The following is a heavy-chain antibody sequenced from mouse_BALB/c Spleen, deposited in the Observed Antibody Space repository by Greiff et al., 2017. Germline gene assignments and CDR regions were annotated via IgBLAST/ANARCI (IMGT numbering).Heavy chain of an antibody. V-gene: IGHV5-17*02. D-gene: IGHD2-4*01. J-gene: IGHJ2*01. CDR3: ARYDYDDGFDY. Sequence: EVQVVESGGGLVQPGGSRKLSCAASGFTFSSFGMHWVRQAPEKGLEWVAYISSGSSTIYYADTVKGRFTISRDNPKNTLFLQMTSLRSEDTAMYYCARYDYDDGFDYWGQGTTLTVSS. CDR2: ISSGSSTI. CDR1: GFTFSSFG.